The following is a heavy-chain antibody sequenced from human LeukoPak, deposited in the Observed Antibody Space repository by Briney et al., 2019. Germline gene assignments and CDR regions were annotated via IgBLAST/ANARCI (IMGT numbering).Heavy chain of an antibody. J-gene: IGHJ4*02. D-gene: IGHD5-18*01. CDR1: GFIFDDYT. V-gene: IGHV3-43*01. CDR2: ISRDGGST. Sequence: GSLRLSCAASGFIFDDYTMYWVRQAPGKGLEWVSLISRDGGSTYYADSVRGRFTISRDNSKHSLYLEMNSLRTEDTALYYCAKGGYNYGYFEYWGQGTLVTVSS. CDR3: AKGGYNYGYFEY.